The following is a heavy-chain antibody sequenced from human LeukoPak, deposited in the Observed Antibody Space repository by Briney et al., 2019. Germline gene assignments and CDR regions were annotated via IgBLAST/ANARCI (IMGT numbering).Heavy chain of an antibody. CDR2: IKEDGSVK. V-gene: IGHV3-7*01. D-gene: IGHD3-16*01. Sequence: SRASTGSIYFIQWMTWAHQVTVRGVEWVANIKEDGSVKNYVDSVKGRFTISRDNAKDSLYLQMNSLRADYTAVYYCAKGGAPRSWGQGILVTVSS. CDR1: GSIYFIQW. CDR3: AKGGAPRS. J-gene: IGHJ4*02.